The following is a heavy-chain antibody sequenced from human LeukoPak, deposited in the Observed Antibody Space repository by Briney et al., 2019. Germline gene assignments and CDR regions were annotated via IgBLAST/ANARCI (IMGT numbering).Heavy chain of an antibody. CDR1: GGSISSGDYY. CDR2: IYYSGST. J-gene: IGHJ4*02. CDR3: ARVVYDYVWGSYRQGYFDY. Sequence: PSQTLSLTCTVSGGSISSGDYYWSWIRQPPGKGLEWIGYIYYSGSTYYNPSLKSRVTISVDTSKNQFSLKLSSVTAADTAVYYCARVVYDYVWGSYRQGYFDYWGQGTLVTVSS. D-gene: IGHD3-16*02. V-gene: IGHV4-30-4*01.